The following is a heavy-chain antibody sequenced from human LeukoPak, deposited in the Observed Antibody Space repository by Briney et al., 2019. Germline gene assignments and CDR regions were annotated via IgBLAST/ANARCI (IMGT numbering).Heavy chain of an antibody. Sequence: GGSLRLSCAASGFPFSSWPMHWVRQAPGKGLEWLTTISHDGSQTYYAESVKGRLTISGDNSKNTFFLQMNSLRVEDTGVYYCTTIHYWGQGTLITVSS. V-gene: IGHV3-30*17. J-gene: IGHJ4*02. CDR2: ISHDGSQT. CDR1: GFPFSSWP. CDR3: TTIHY.